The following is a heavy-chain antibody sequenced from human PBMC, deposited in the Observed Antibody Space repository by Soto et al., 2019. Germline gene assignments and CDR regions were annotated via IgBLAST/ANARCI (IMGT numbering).Heavy chain of an antibody. D-gene: IGHD5-12*01. V-gene: IGHV4-59*08. Sequence: PSETLSLTCTVSGGSISSDYWSWIRQPPGKGLEWIGYIYYSGSTNYNPSLKSRVTISVDTSKNQFSLKLSSVTAADTAVYYCARTSSGYDLVYYYYYYMYVWGKGTTVTVSS. J-gene: IGHJ6*03. CDR2: IYYSGST. CDR1: GGSISSDY. CDR3: ARTSSGYDLVYYYYYYMYV.